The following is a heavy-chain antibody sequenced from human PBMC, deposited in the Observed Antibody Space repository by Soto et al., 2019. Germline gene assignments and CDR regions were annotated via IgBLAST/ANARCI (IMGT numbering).Heavy chain of an antibody. CDR2: IDPSSGTT. CDR1: GYSFSNFY. J-gene: IGHJ6*02. Sequence: GASVKVSCKPHGYSFSNFYVHWVRQAPGQGLEWMGIIDPSSGTTSYTQKFQERVTMTRDTSMSTVYMELSRLRSEDTAVYYCARGAVVVPNGLIAGMDVWGLGTTVTVSS. D-gene: IGHD2-15*01. V-gene: IGHV1-46*01. CDR3: ARGAVVVPNGLIAGMDV.